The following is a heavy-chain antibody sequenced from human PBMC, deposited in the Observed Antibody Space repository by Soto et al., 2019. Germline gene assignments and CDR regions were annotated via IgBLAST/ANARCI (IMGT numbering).Heavy chain of an antibody. CDR1: GFSLRTSGVA. D-gene: IGHD6-19*01. V-gene: IGHV2-5*01. Sequence: QITLKESGPPLVKPTQTLTLTCTFSGFSLRTSGVAVGWIRQPPGKALEWLALIYWNDIKLYMPSLKNRVTITKDTSKNQVVLTMTNMDPVDTATYYCAHTFGSGWYQASFDYWGQGTLVTVSS. CDR2: IYWNDIK. J-gene: IGHJ4*02. CDR3: AHTFGSGWYQASFDY.